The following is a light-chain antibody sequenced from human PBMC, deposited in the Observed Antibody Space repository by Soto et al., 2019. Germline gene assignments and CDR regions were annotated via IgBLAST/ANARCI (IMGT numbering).Light chain of an antibody. CDR3: HQFGSSPPAFT. CDR1: QSVSTRY. V-gene: IGKV3-20*01. Sequence: ESMLTQSPGTLSLSPGERATLSCRASQSVSTRYLAWYQQKPGQAPRLLIYGAYIWATGIPDRFSGSGSGTDFTLTISRLEPEDFAVYYCHQFGSSPPAFTFGQGTKLEI. J-gene: IGKJ2*01. CDR2: GAY.